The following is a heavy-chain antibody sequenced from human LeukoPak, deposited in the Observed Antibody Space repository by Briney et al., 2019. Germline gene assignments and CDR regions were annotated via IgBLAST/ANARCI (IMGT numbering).Heavy chain of an antibody. CDR1: GFTFSSYG. CDR3: ARDPPSIVGATTREDDY. CDR2: INSDGSST. Sequence: PGGPLRLSCAASGFTFSSYGMSWVRQAPGEGLVCVSRINSDGSSTSYADSVKGRFTISRDNAKSTLYLQMNSLRAEDTAVYYCARDPPSIVGATTREDDYWGQGTQVTVSS. J-gene: IGHJ4*02. D-gene: IGHD1-26*01. V-gene: IGHV3-74*01.